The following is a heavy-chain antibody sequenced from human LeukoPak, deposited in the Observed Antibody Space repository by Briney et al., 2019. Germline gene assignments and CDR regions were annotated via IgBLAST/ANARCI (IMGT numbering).Heavy chain of an antibody. Sequence: PGGSLRLSCAASGFTVSSNYMSWVRQAPGKGLEWVSAISGSGGSTYYADSVKGRITISRDNSKNTLYLQMNSLRAEDTAVYYCAKGLYGSGSYFDYWGQGTLVTVSS. CDR2: ISGSGGST. CDR3: AKGLYGSGSYFDY. D-gene: IGHD3-10*01. V-gene: IGHV3-23*01. J-gene: IGHJ4*02. CDR1: GFTVSSNY.